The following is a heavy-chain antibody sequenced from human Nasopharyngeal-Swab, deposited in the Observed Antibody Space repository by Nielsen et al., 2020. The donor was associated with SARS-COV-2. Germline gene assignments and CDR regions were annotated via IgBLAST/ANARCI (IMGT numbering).Heavy chain of an antibody. CDR2: ITWNSGNK. D-gene: IGHD5-18*01. J-gene: IGHJ4*02. CDR1: GFTFVNYA. CDR3: AKARRTDTYGFECFDH. V-gene: IGHV3-9*01. Sequence: GGSLRLSCAASGFTFVNYAMHWVRQPPGKGLEWVSGITWNSGNKGYADSVQGRFTISRDNARKSLYLQMDSLRAEDTALYYCAKARRTDTYGFECFDHWGQGTLVTVSS.